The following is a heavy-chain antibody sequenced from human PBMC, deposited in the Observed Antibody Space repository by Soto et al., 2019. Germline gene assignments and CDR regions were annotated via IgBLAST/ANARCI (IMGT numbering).Heavy chain of an antibody. CDR2: IYYSGST. V-gene: IGHV4-59*08. D-gene: IGHD7-27*01. CDR3: ARPGRDWGALHY. CDR1: NDSISTYY. J-gene: IGHJ4*02. Sequence: QVQLQESGPGLVKPSETLSLTCTVSNDSISTYYWTWIRQPPGKGLEWIGFIYYSGSTNYNPSLQSRVTISVDTSKNQSSLTMNSVTAADTAVYYCARPGRDWGALHYWGQGTLVTVSS.